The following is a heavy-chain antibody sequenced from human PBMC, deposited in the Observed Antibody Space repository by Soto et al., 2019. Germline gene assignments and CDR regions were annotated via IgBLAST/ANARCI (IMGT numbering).Heavy chain of an antibody. CDR3: ARDIGSGWYGLDY. CDR1: GYTFTGYY. D-gene: IGHD6-19*01. Sequence: ASVKVSCKASGYTFTGYYMHWVRQAPGQGLEWMGWINPNSGGTNYAQQFQGWVTMTRDTSISTAYMELSRLRSDDTAVYYCARDIGSGWYGLDYSGQGTLVTVSS. CDR2: INPNSGGT. V-gene: IGHV1-2*04. J-gene: IGHJ4*02.